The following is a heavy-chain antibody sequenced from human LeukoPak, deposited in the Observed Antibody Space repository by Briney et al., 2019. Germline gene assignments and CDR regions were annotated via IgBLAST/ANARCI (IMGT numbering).Heavy chain of an antibody. D-gene: IGHD6-13*01. J-gene: IGHJ4*02. V-gene: IGHV3-30*18. CDR1: GFTFSSYG. Sequence: GGSLRLSCAASGFTFSSYGMHWVRQAPGKGLEWVAVISYDGSNKYYADSVKGRFTISRDNSKNTLYLQMNSLRAEDTAVYYCAKDRGSRWTGFFDYWGQGTLVTVSS. CDR3: AKDRGSRWTGFFDY. CDR2: ISYDGSNK.